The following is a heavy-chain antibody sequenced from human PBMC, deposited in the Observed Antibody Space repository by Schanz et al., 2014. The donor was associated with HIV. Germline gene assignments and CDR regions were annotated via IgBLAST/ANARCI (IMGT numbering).Heavy chain of an antibody. V-gene: IGHV3-9*01. CDR2: ISWNSGSI. Sequence: EVQLVESGGALVQPGRSLRLSCAASGFTFDDYAMHWVRQAPGKGLEWVSGISWNSGSIGYADSVKGRFTISRDNAKNSLYLQMNSLRAEDTAVFYCAREVLVAGRSYSYYGMDVWGQGTTVTVSS. J-gene: IGHJ6*02. CDR1: GFTFDDYA. CDR3: AREVLVAGRSYSYYGMDV. D-gene: IGHD6-19*01.